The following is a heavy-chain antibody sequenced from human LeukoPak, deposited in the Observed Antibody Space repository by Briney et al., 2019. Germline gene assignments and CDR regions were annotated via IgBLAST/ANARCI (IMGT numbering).Heavy chain of an antibody. CDR2: IYYSGST. D-gene: IGHD5-24*01. CDR1: GGFISSGGYY. V-gene: IGHV4-31*03. Sequence: PSETLSLTCTVSGGFISSGGYYWSWIRQHPGKGLEWIGYIYYSGSTYYNPSLKSRVTISVDTSKNQFSLKLSSVTAADTAVYYCASGAMATWSYWGQGTLVTVSS. J-gene: IGHJ4*02. CDR3: ASGAMATWSY.